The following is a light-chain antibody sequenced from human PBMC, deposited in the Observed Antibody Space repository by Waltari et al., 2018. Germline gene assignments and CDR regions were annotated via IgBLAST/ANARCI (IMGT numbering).Light chain of an antibody. CDR1: SSDVGANNF. CDR3: CSCVGRNIYWV. Sequence: QSALTQPRSVSGSPGQSVTISCTGTSSDVGANNFVSWYQHHPDTAPKLSIYDINKRPSGVRDRFSGSKSGNTASLTISGLQAEDEADYYCCSCVGRNIYWVFGGGTKLTVL. CDR2: DIN. J-gene: IGLJ3*02. V-gene: IGLV2-11*01.